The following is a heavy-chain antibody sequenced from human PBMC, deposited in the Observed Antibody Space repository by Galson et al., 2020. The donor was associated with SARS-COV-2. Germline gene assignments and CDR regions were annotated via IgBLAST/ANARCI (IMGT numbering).Heavy chain of an antibody. J-gene: IGHJ6*02. Sequence: GESLKISCAASGFTFNSYVMSWVRQAPGKGLEWVAGISGNGGTIYYADSVKGRFTISRDNSKNTLHLHMNSLRADDTAVYYCAKDQSGVTARANHHGMDVWGQGTTVTVSS. CDR1: GFTFNSYV. V-gene: IGHV3-23*01. CDR2: ISGNGGTI. D-gene: IGHD4-4*01. CDR3: AKDQSGVTARANHHGMDV.